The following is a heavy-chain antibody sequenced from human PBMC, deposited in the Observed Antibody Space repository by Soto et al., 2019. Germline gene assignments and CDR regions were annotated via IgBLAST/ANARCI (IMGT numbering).Heavy chain of an antibody. D-gene: IGHD4-17*01. CDR1: GFSFSSYG. Sequence: QVQLVESGGGVVQPGRSLRLSCAASGFSFSSYGMHWVRQAPGKGLEWLAVIWYDGSKKYYADSVKGRFTVSRDNSENPLYLQMNSLTAEDTAVYYCARKDDYGDYAPAGYWGQGTLVILSS. V-gene: IGHV3-33*01. CDR2: IWYDGSKK. CDR3: ARKDDYGDYAPAGY. J-gene: IGHJ4*02.